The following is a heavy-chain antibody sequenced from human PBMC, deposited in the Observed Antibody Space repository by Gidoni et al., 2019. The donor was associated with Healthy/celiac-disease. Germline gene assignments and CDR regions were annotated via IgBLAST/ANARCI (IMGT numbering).Heavy chain of an antibody. J-gene: IGHJ5*02. CDR1: GGSFNGYY. V-gene: IGHV4-34*01. CDR2: INHSGST. D-gene: IGHD3-3*01. Sequence: QVQLQQWGAGLLKPSETLSLTCAVYGGSFNGYYWSWIRQPPGKGLQWIGEINHSGSTNYNPSLKSRVTISVDTSKNQFSLKLSSVTAADTAVYYCARVVAVYDFWSLRFDPWGQGTLVTVSS. CDR3: ARVVAVYDFWSLRFDP.